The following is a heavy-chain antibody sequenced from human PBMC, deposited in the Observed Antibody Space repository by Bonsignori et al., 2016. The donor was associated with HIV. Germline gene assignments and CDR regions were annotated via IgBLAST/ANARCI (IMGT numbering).Heavy chain of an antibody. CDR3: ARDPLTYYGSGSYLNS. Sequence: QVQLVQSGAEVKKPGASVKVSCKTSGYTFTDYYIHWVRQAPGQGLEWMGWINSKSGGTKYAQKFQGRVTMTRDTSTTTAYVDLSRLRADDTAVYYCARDPLTYYGSGSYLNSWGQGTLVTV. CDR1: GYTFTDYY. J-gene: IGHJ4*02. V-gene: IGHV1-2*02. CDR2: INSKSGGT. D-gene: IGHD3-10*01.